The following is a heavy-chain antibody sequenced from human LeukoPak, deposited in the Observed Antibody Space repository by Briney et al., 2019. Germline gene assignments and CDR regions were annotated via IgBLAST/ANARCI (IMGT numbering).Heavy chain of an antibody. CDR1: GFTFSSYA. V-gene: IGHV3-30-3*01. J-gene: IGHJ4*02. CDR3: ARPYYDILTGYYDFDY. Sequence: QPGGSLRLSCAASGFTFSSYAMHWVRQAPGKGLEWVAVISYDGSNKYYADSVKGRFTISRDNSKNTLYLQMNSLRAEDTAVYYCARPYYDILTGYYDFDYWGQGTLVTVSS. D-gene: IGHD3-9*01. CDR2: ISYDGSNK.